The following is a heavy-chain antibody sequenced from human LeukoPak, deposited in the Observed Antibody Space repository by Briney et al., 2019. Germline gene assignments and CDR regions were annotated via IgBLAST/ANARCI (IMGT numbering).Heavy chain of an antibody. J-gene: IGHJ4*02. V-gene: IGHV3-23*01. CDR3: AKEQTSSGYFDC. CDR1: RFMFSIYA. CDR2: ISGNGGRT. Sequence: PGGSLRLSCAASRFMFSIYAMSWVRQAPGKGLEWVAAISGNGGRTYYRDSVKGRFTISRDNPKNTLYLLMNSLSAEDTALYYCAKEQTSSGYFDCWGQGTLVTVSS. D-gene: IGHD3-10*01.